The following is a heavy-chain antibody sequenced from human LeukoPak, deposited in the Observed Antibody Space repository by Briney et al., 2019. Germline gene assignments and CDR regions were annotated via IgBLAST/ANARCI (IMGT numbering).Heavy chain of an antibody. CDR1: GGSFSDYY. V-gene: IGHV4-34*01. D-gene: IGHD5-18*01. CDR2: INHSGST. Sequence: KPSETLSLTCAVYGGSFSDYYWSWIRQPPGKGLEWIGEINHSGSTNYNPSLKSRVTISVDTSKNQVSLKLSSVTAEDTAVYYCARGGPIGQLWSWYWGQGTLVTVSS. J-gene: IGHJ4*02. CDR3: ARGGPIGQLWSWY.